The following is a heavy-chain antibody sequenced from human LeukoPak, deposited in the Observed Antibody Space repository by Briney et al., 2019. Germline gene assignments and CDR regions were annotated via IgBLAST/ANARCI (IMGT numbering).Heavy chain of an antibody. Sequence: SETLSLTCAVSDDSITMYYWTWIRQPPGKGLEWIGYVDHTGSTNFNPSLNGRVSISRDTSKNLFSLRLRSVTAADTGVYFCARGRVSSSTWYSTYYYYLYMDVWGKGTTVTVSS. J-gene: IGHJ6*03. CDR1: DDSITMYY. CDR2: VDHTGST. CDR3: ARGRVSSSTWYSTYYYYLYMDV. D-gene: IGHD1-1*01. V-gene: IGHV4-59*01.